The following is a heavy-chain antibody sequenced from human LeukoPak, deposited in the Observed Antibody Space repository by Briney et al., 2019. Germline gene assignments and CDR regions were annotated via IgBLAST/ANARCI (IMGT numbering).Heavy chain of an antibody. Sequence: SETLSLTCTVSDGSVWTGDYYWGWIRQSPGKGLEWIGNVFYTGRTYYNPSLKSLATISVDTSRNQFSLRLNSVTAADTAVYYCARYRIYYYDRGSYPEGYFDYWGQGTLVTVSS. D-gene: IGHD3-22*01. CDR3: ARYRIYYYDRGSYPEGYFDY. V-gene: IGHV4-39*01. CDR1: DGSVWTGDYY. CDR2: VFYTGRT. J-gene: IGHJ4*02.